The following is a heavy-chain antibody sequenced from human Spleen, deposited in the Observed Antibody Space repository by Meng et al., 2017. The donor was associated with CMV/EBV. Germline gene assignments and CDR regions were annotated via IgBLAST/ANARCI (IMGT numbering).Heavy chain of an antibody. CDR1: GFTFDDYA. J-gene: IGHJ3*02. D-gene: IGHD2-2*01. Sequence: SLKISCTSSGFTFDDYAMHWVRQVPGKGLEWVADITWNSVSFGYADSVTGRFTISRDNAKNSLYLQMTRLRPEDTALYYCVKSGCSTTGCYAHGFDIWGQGTMVTVSS. CDR3: VKSGCSTTGCYAHGFDI. V-gene: IGHV3-9*01. CDR2: ITWNSVSF.